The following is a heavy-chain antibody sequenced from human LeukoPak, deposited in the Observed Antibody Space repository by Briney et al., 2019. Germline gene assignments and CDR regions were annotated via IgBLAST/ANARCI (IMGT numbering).Heavy chain of an antibody. Sequence: ASVKVSCKVSGYTFTELSMHWVRQAPGKGLEWMGGFDPEDGETIYAQKFQGRVTMTEDTSTDTAYMELSSLRSEDTAVYYCAKDGTIAARPRFFDYWGQGTLVTVSS. V-gene: IGHV1-24*01. D-gene: IGHD6-6*01. J-gene: IGHJ4*02. CDR1: GYTFTELS. CDR3: AKDGTIAARPRFFDY. CDR2: FDPEDGET.